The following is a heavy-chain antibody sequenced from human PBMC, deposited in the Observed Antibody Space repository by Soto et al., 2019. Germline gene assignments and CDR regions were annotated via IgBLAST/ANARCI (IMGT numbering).Heavy chain of an antibody. D-gene: IGHD3-22*01. J-gene: IGHJ6*02. Sequence: GGSLRLSCAASGFTFSSYGMHWVRQAPGKGLEWVAVIWYDGSNKYYADSVKGRFTISRDNSKNTLYLQMNSLRAEDTAVYYCARDNRGALSHYYDSSGAPNYYYGMDVWGQGTTVTVSS. CDR2: IWYDGSNK. CDR1: GFTFSSYG. CDR3: ARDNRGALSHYYDSSGAPNYYYGMDV. V-gene: IGHV3-33*01.